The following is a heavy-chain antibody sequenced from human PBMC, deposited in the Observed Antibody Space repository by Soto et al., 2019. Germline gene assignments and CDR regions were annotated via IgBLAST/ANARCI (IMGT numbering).Heavy chain of an antibody. CDR2: ISAYNGNT. J-gene: IGHJ3*02. V-gene: IGHV1-18*01. CDR3: ARDRSYHYDFLSGYYTADAFDI. CDR1: GYTFTSYG. Sequence: ASVKVSCKASGYTFTSYGISWVRQAPGQGLEWMGWISAYNGNTNYAQKLQGRVTMTTDTSTSTAYMELRSLRYDDTAVYYCARDRSYHYDFLSGYYTADAFDICGQRTMVPVSS. D-gene: IGHD3-3*01.